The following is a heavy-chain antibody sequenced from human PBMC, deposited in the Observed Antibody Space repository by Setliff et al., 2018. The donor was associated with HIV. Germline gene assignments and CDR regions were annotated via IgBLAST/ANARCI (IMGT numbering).Heavy chain of an antibody. V-gene: IGHV5-51*01. CDR1: GYIFTSYW. J-gene: IGHJ4*02. D-gene: IGHD6-19*01. CDR2: IYPGDYDT. Sequence: PGESLKISCKGSGYIFTSYWIGWVRQMPGKGLEWMGIIYPGDYDTRYRPTFQGQVTISAEKSISTDYRQWISLKASDTAMYYCTRNGGSGWYVADYWGQGTLVTVSS. CDR3: TRNGGSGWYVADY.